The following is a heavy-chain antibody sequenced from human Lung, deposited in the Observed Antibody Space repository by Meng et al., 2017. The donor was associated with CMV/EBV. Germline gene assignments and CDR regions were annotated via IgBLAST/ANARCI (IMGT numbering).Heavy chain of an antibody. CDR3: TRSYDSTGYYPGYFQH. CDR1: GFTFGDYA. CDR2: IRSKAYGGTT. Sequence: SCTASGFTFGDYAMSWVRQAPGRGLEWVGFIRSKAYGGTTEYAASVKGRFTISRDDSKGIAYLQMNSLKSEDTAVYYSTRSYDSTGYYPGYFQHWXQGTLVTVSS. V-gene: IGHV3-49*04. D-gene: IGHD3-22*01. J-gene: IGHJ1*01.